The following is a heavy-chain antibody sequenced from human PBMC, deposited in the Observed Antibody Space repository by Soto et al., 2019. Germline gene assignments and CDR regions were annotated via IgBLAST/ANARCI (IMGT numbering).Heavy chain of an antibody. Sequence: GSLRLSCAASGFTVSSNYMSWVRQAPGKGLEWVSVIYSGSSTYYADSVKGRFTISRDNSKNTLYLQMNSLRAEDTAVYYCARGLKQWSHYYFDYWGQGTLVTVSS. CDR3: ARGLKQWSHYYFDY. V-gene: IGHV3-53*01. CDR1: GFTVSSNY. CDR2: IYSGSST. J-gene: IGHJ4*02. D-gene: IGHD6-19*01.